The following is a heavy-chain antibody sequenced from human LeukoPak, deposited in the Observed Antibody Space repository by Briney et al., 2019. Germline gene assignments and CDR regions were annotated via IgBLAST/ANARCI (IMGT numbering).Heavy chain of an antibody. CDR1: GFTFSSYW. V-gene: IGHV3-74*01. J-gene: IGHJ4*02. D-gene: IGHD3-10*01. CDR2: INTDGSST. Sequence: QPGGSLRLSGVVSGFTFSSYWMHWVRQAPGKGLVWVSRINTDGSSTKYADSVKGRFSISRDNAKNTLYLQMDSLRAEDTAVYYCARAQLYYHGSGSYYTPTDYWGQGTLVAVSS. CDR3: ARAQLYYHGSGSYYTPTDY.